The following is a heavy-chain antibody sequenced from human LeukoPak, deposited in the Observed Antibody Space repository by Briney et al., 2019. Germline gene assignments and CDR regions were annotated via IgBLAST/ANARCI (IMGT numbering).Heavy chain of an antibody. CDR1: GFSVSSNF. V-gene: IGHV3-53*01. J-gene: IGHJ4*02. D-gene: IGHD3-22*01. CDR3: AAPPGVTMIVPDY. Sequence: GGSLRLSCAASGFSVSSNFMSWVRQAPGKGLEWVSVIFSGGSTYYADSVKGRFTISRDNSKNTLYLQMNSLRAEDTAVYFCAAPPGVTMIVPDYWGPGTRVIVSS. CDR2: IFSGGST.